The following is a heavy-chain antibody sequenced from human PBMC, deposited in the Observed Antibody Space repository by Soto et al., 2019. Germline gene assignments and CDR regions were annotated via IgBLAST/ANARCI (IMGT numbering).Heavy chain of an antibody. D-gene: IGHD2-2*01. J-gene: IGHJ6*02. CDR1: GGSISSYY. CDR2: IYYSGST. CDR3: ARLGGYCSTTGCYGYYAMDV. V-gene: IGHV4-59*08. Sequence: SETLSLTCTVSGGSISSYYWSWIRQPPGKGLEWIGYIYYSGSTNYNPSLKSRVTISVDTSKNQFSLKLSSVTAADTAVYYCARLGGYCSTTGCYGYYAMDVWGQGTTVTVS.